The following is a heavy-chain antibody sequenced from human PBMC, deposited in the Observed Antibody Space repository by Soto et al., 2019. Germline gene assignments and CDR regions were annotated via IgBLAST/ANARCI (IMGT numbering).Heavy chain of an antibody. Sequence: GESLKISCKGSGYSFTSYWIGWVRQMPGKGLEWMGIIYPGDSDTRYSPSFQGQVTISADKSISTAYLQWSSLKASDTAMYYCASRATTVTTKNDGDYYGMDVWGQGTTITVSS. CDR3: ASRATTVTTKNDGDYYGMDV. V-gene: IGHV5-51*01. CDR2: IYPGDSDT. J-gene: IGHJ6*02. D-gene: IGHD4-17*01. CDR1: GYSFTSYW.